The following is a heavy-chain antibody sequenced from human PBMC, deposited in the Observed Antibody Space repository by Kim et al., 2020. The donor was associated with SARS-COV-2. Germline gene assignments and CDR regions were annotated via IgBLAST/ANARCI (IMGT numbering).Heavy chain of an antibody. J-gene: IGHJ4*02. CDR2: INEFGAT. V-gene: IGHV4-34*01. CDR3: ARAHSTGWYDADYYDY. Sequence: SETLSLTCAVYGGSLSGHYWNWIRQRPEKGLEWMGEINEFGATNYDPSLKSRVTLSADTSKNQLSLKLTSVTAADTAFYYCARAHSTGWYDADYYDYWGQGTLVTVSS. CDR1: GGSLSGHY. D-gene: IGHD6-19*01.